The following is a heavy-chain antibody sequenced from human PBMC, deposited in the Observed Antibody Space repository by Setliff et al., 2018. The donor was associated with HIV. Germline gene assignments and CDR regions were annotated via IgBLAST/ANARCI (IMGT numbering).Heavy chain of an antibody. D-gene: IGHD6-19*01. J-gene: IGHJ4*02. CDR3: TRRFEKWLAFDY. CDR1: GGSISSGGYY. CDR2: IFYSGGT. V-gene: IGHV4-31*03. Sequence: SATLSLTCTVSGGSISSGGYYWSWIRQHPGKGMGWIGYIFYSGGTDYDPSLRSRVTISVDTSTNQFSLNLASVTAADTAVYYCTRRFEKWLAFDYWGQGTLVTVSS.